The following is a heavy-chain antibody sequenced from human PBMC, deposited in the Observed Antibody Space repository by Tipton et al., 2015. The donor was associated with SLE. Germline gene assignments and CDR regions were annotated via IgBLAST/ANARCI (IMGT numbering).Heavy chain of an antibody. J-gene: IGHJ6*02. V-gene: IGHV3-33*08. CDR3: ARVLTPYYGMDV. CDR2: IWYDGSDK. Sequence: SLRLSCTTSGFRFNDYGMHWVRQAPGKGLEWVAVIWYDGSDKYYADSVKGRFTISRDNSKNTLYLQMNSLRAEDTAVYYCARVLTPYYGMDVWGQGTTVTVSS. D-gene: IGHD3-9*01. CDR1: GFRFNDYG.